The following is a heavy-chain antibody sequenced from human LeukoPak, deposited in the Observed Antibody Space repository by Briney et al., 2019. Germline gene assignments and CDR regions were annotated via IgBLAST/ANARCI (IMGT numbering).Heavy chain of an antibody. CDR2: IYGSGGGT. CDR3: AKGHAPSGSYADY. D-gene: IGHD1-26*01. Sequence: GSLRLSFSASGFTFSNYALTWVRQAPGKGLEWVSTIYGSGGGTYYADSVKGRFTISRDNSKNTLYVQMNSLRAEDTAVYYCAKGHAPSGSYADYWGQGTLVTVSS. J-gene: IGHJ4*02. V-gene: IGHV3-23*01. CDR1: GFTFSNYA.